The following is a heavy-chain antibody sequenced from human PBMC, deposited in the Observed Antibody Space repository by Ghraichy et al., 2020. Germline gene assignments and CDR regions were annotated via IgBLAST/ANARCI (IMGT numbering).Heavy chain of an antibody. CDR3: AKTGDGSGSYYYFDY. J-gene: IGHJ4*02. V-gene: IGHV3-30*18. CDR2: ISYDGSNK. Sequence: GGSLRLSCATSGFTFSSYGMHWVRQAPGKGLEWVAVISYDGSNKYYADSVKGRFTISRDNSKNTLYLQMNSLRAEDTAVYYCAKTGDGSGSYYYFDYWGQGTLVTVSS. D-gene: IGHD3-10*01. CDR1: GFTFSSYG.